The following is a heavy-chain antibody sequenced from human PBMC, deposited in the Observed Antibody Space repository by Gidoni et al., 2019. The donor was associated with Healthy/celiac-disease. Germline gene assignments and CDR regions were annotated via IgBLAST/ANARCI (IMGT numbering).Heavy chain of an antibody. D-gene: IGHD4-17*01. J-gene: IGHJ5*02. Sequence: QVQLQQWGAGLLKPSETLSPTCAVYGGSFSGYYWSWIRQPPGKGLEWIGEINHSGSTNYNPSLKSRVTISVDTSKNQFSLKLSSVTAADTAVYYCASHGDFSYWFDPWGQGTLVTVSS. CDR2: INHSGST. V-gene: IGHV4-34*01. CDR1: GGSFSGYY. CDR3: ASHGDFSYWFDP.